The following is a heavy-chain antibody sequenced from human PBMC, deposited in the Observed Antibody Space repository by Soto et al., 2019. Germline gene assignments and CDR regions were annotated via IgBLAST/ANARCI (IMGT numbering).Heavy chain of an antibody. Sequence: ASVKVSCKASGGTFSSYTISWVRQAPGQGLEWMGRIIPILGIANYAQKFQGRVTITADKSTSTAYMELSSLRSEDTAVYYCASAIAGYSSSWSGYWGQGTLVTVSS. CDR2: IIPILGIA. D-gene: IGHD6-13*01. CDR3: ASAIAGYSSSWSGY. J-gene: IGHJ4*02. CDR1: GGTFSSYT. V-gene: IGHV1-69*02.